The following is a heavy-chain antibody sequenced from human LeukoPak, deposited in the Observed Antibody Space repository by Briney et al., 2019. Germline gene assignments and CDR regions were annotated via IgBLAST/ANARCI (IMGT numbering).Heavy chain of an antibody. V-gene: IGHV1-24*01. CDR2: FDPEDGET. J-gene: IGHJ2*01. CDR1: GYTLTELS. D-gene: IGHD2-21*02. CDR3: ATDSQGLWYFDL. Sequence: ASVKVSCKVSGYTLTELSMHWVRQAPGEGLEWMGGFDPEDGETIYAQKFQGRVTMTEDTSTDTAYMELSSLRSEDTAVYYCATDSQGLWYFDLWGRGTLVTVSS.